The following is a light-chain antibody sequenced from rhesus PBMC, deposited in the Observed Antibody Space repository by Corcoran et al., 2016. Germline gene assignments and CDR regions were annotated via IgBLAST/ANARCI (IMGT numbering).Light chain of an antibody. CDR3: ASYTAAGTSV. J-gene: IGLJ1*01. CDR2: AVS. V-gene: IGLV2S7*01. Sequence: QSAPTQPPSVSGSPGQSVTISCTGTDSDIGAYDFVSWYQQYPDKAPKLMIFAVSNLPSGVSDRFSGSKSGNTASLTISGLQAADEAHYYCASYTAAGTSVFGVGTRLTVL. CDR1: DSDIGAYDF.